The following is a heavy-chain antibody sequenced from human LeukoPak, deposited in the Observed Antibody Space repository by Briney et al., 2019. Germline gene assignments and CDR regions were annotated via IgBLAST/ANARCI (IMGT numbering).Heavy chain of an antibody. CDR3: ARDRVGYSYGYYYYGMDV. J-gene: IGHJ6*02. D-gene: IGHD5-18*01. CDR1: GYTFTSYY. CDR2: INPSGGST. Sequence: ASVKVSCKASGYTFTSYYMHWVRQAPGQGLECMGMINPSGGSTSYAQKFQGRVTMTRDTSTSTVYMELSSLRSEDTAVYYCARDRVGYSYGYYYYGMDVWGQGTTVTVSS. V-gene: IGHV1-46*01.